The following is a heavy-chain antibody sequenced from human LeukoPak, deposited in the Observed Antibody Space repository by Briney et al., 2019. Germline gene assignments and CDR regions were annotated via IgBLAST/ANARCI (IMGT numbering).Heavy chain of an antibody. Sequence: KPSETLSLTCTVSGYSISSGYYWGWIRQPPGKGLEWIGSIYHSGSTYYNPSLKSRVTISVDTSKNQFSLKLSSVTAADTAVYYCARGAAAGNFPFDYWGQGTLVTVSS. CDR1: GYSISSGYY. V-gene: IGHV4-38-2*02. CDR3: ARGAAAGNFPFDY. CDR2: IYHSGST. J-gene: IGHJ4*02. D-gene: IGHD6-13*01.